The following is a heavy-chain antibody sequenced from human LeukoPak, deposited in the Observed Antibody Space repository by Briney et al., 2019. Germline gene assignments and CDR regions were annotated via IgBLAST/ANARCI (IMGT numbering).Heavy chain of an antibody. D-gene: IGHD3-16*02. CDR2: IHQSGGT. CDR1: GYSIRNGYF. V-gene: IGHV4-38-2*02. J-gene: IGHJ5*02. Sequence: KSSETLSLTCTVSGYSIRNGYFWGWVRQSPGKGLEWIGNIHQSGGTSYNPSLQSRVTISVDTSKNQFSLKLSSVTAADTAVYYCARLEITFGGVIAAWGQGTLVTVSS. CDR3: ARLEITFGGVIAA.